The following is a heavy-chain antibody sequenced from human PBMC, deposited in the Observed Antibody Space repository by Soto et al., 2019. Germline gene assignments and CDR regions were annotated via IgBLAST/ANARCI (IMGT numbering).Heavy chain of an antibody. J-gene: IGHJ5*02. CDR2: IYWDDDK. D-gene: IGHD3-10*01. Sequence: QITLKESGPTLVKPTQTLTLTCTFSGFSLSTSGVGVGWIRQPPGKALEWLALIYWDDDKRYSPSLKSRLTITKDTSKNQVVLTMTNMDSVDTATYYCAHSRKQWFGNNWFDPWGQGTLVTVSS. CDR1: GFSLSTSGVG. CDR3: AHSRKQWFGNNWFDP. V-gene: IGHV2-5*02.